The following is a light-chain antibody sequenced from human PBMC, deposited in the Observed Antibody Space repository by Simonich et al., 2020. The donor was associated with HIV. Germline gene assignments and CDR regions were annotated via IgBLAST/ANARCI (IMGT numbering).Light chain of an antibody. CDR2: YAS. Sequence: EIVLTQSPATLSLSPGERATLSCRASQSINNHLAWYQHKLGQAPRLLIYYASNRATGIPARFSGSGSGTDFTLTISSLDPGDFAVYYCQQRSDWPITFGQGTRLEIK. CDR3: QQRSDWPIT. V-gene: IGKV3-11*01. CDR1: QSINNH. J-gene: IGKJ5*01.